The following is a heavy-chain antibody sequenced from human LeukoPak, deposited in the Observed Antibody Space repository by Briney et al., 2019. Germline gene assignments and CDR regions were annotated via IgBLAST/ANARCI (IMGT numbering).Heavy chain of an antibody. CDR1: GFTFSNYE. CDR3: ARADGAYGVY. Sequence: GGSLRLSCAASGFTFSNYEMNWVRQAPGKGLEWVSHISTTGTTIYYADSVKGRFTVSRDNARNSLSLQMDSLRLEDTAIYFCARADGAYGVYWGQGTLVIVSS. V-gene: IGHV3-48*03. J-gene: IGHJ4*02. CDR2: ISTTGTTI. D-gene: IGHD4-17*01.